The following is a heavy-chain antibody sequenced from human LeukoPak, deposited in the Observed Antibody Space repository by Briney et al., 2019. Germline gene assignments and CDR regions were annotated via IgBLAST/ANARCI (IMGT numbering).Heavy chain of an antibody. Sequence: PSETLSLTCIVSGDFISSGHYWAWIRQPPGKGPEWIGSSHHGGSAYYNPSLQSRITISLDTSKNHFSLKLSSVTAADTAVYYCAKTLQWDPTRFDPWGQGSLVTVSS. CDR2: SHHGGSA. V-gene: IGHV4-38-2*02. J-gene: IGHJ5*02. CDR1: GDFISSGHY. D-gene: IGHD1-26*01. CDR3: AKTLQWDPTRFDP.